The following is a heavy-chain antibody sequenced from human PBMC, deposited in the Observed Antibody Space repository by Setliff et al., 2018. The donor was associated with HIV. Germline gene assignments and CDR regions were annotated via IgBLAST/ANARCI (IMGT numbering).Heavy chain of an antibody. CDR2: IIPIFGTA. Sequence: ASVKVSCKASGGTFSSYAISWVRQAPGQGLEWMGRIIPIFGTANYAQRFQGRVTITADKSTSTAYMGLSSLRSEDTAVYYCARNPQPTGTPDYYYYYYMDVWGKGTTVTVSS. CDR3: ARNPQPTGTPDYYYYYYMDV. J-gene: IGHJ6*03. D-gene: IGHD1-1*01. V-gene: IGHV1-69*06. CDR1: GGTFSSYA.